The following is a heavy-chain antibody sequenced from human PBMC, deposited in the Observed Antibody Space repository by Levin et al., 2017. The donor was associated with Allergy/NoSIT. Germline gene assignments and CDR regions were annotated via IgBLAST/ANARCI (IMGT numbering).Heavy chain of an antibody. CDR2: ISGSGGST. CDR1: GFTFSSYA. V-gene: IGHV3-23*01. CDR3: AEHSPMELRCLEWLFSR. D-gene: IGHD3-3*01. J-gene: IGHJ4*02. Sequence: LSLTCAASGFTFSSYAMSWVRQAPGKGLEWVSAISGSGGSTYYADSVKGRFTISRDNSKNTLYLQMNSLRAEDTAVYYCAEHSPMELRCLEWLFSRWGQGTLVTVSS.